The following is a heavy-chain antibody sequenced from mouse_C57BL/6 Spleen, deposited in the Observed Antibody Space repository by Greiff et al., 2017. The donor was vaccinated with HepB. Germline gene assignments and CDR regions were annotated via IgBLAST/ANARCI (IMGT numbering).Heavy chain of an antibody. V-gene: IGHV1-18*01. Sequence: VQLKESGPELVKPGASVKIPCKASGYTFTDYNMDWVKQSHGKSLEWIGDINPNNGGTIYNQKFKGKATLTVDKSSSTAYMELRSLTSEDTAVYYCAREGLYGYDEGFAYWGQGTLVTVSA. CDR3: AREGLYGYDEGFAY. D-gene: IGHD2-2*01. CDR1: GYTFTDYN. CDR2: INPNNGGT. J-gene: IGHJ3*01.